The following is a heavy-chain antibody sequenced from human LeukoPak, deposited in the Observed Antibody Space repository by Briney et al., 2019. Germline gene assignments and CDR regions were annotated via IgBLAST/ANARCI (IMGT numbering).Heavy chain of an antibody. D-gene: IGHD5-12*01. CDR1: GGSISSSSYY. V-gene: IGHV4-39*01. Sequence: PSETLSLTCTVSGGSISSSSYYWGWIRQPPGRGLEWIGTFYYSGSTYYNPSLKSRVTIPVDTSKNQFSLKLTSVTAADTAVYYCARHSGYSIYNWFDPWGQGTLVTVSS. J-gene: IGHJ5*02. CDR3: ARHSGYSIYNWFDP. CDR2: FYYSGST.